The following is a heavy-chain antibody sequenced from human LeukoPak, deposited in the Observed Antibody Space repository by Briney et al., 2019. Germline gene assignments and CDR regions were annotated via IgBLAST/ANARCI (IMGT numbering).Heavy chain of an antibody. J-gene: IGHJ6*03. CDR3: AREGPAASTSFYYFMDV. CDR1: GGSISSYY. Sequence: PSETQSLTCTVSGGSISSYYWSWIRQPPGKGLEWIGYIYYSGSTNYNPSLKSRTTMSVDTSKNQLSLRLSSVTAADRAVYYCAREGPAASTSFYYFMDVWGKGTTVTVSS. CDR2: IYYSGST. V-gene: IGHV4-59*12. D-gene: IGHD2-2*01.